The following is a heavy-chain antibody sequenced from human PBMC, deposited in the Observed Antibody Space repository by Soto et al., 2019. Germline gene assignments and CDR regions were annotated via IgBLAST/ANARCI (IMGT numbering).Heavy chain of an antibody. CDR1: GGSFSGYY. V-gene: IGHV4-34*01. CDR2: INHSGST. D-gene: IGHD6-13*01. Sequence: LSLTCAVYGGSFSGYYWSWIRQPPGKGLEWIGEINHSGSTNYNPSLKSRVTISVDTSKNQFSLKLSSVTAADTAVYYCARGSGSDSSSWYYFDYWGQGTLVTVSS. J-gene: IGHJ4*02. CDR3: ARGSGSDSSSWYYFDY.